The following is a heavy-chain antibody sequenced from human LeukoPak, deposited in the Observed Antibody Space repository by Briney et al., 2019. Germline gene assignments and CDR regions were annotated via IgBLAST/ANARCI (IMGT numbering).Heavy chain of an antibody. CDR3: ARDRDFWRGYFDY. J-gene: IGHJ4*02. D-gene: IGHD3-3*01. CDR1: GFTFSDYY. CDR2: ISSSGSTI. Sequence: GGSLRLSCAASGFTFSDYYMSWIRQAPGKGLEWVSYISSSGSTIDYADSVRGRFTISRDNAKNSLYLQMNSLRAEDTAVYYCARDRDFWRGYFDYWGQGTLVTVSS. V-gene: IGHV3-11*04.